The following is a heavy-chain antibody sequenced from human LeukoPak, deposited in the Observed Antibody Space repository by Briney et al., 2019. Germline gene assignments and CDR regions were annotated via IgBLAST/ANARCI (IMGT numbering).Heavy chain of an antibody. CDR3: AKDLNIVGAHRAFDI. J-gene: IGHJ3*02. CDR2: ISWNSGSI. D-gene: IGHD1-26*01. V-gene: IGHV3-9*01. CDR1: GFTFDDYA. Sequence: GGSLRLSCAASGFTFDDYAMHWVRQAPGKGLEWVSGISWNSGSIGYADSVKGRFTISRDNAKNSLYLQMNSLRAEDTALYYCAKDLNIVGAHRAFDIWGQGTMVTVSS.